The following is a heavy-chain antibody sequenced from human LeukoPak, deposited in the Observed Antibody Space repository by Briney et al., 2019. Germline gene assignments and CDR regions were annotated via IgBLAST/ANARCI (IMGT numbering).Heavy chain of an antibody. J-gene: IGHJ4*02. V-gene: IGHV3-33*01. CDR3: AREKYCGGDCSPLYYFDY. D-gene: IGHD2-21*02. CDR2: IWYDGSNK. CDR1: GFTFSSYG. Sequence: PGGSLRLSCAASGFTFSSYGMHWVRQAPGKGLEWVAVIWYDGSNKYYADSVKGRFTISRDNSKNTLYLQMNSLRAEDTAVYYCAREKYCGGDCSPLYYFDYWGQGTLVTVSS.